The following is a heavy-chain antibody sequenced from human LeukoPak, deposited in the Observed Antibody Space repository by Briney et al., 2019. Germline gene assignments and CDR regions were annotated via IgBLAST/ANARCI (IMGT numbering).Heavy chain of an antibody. D-gene: IGHD3-16*01. CDR3: AREGITFGGILGY. V-gene: IGHV4-31*03. CDR2: IYYSGST. J-gene: IGHJ4*02. Sequence: TLSLTCTVSGGSISSGGYYWSWIRQHPGKGLEWIGYIYYSGSTSYNPSLKSRVTISVDTSKNQFSLKLSSVTAADTAVYYCAREGITFGGILGYWGQGTLVTVSS. CDR1: GGSISSGGYY.